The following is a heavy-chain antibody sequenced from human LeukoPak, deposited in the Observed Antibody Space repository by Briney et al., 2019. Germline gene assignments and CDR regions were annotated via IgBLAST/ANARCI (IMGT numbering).Heavy chain of an antibody. CDR2: FDPEDGET. CDR1: GYTLTELS. CDR3: ARGRGWGDFDY. D-gene: IGHD3-16*01. V-gene: IGHV1-24*01. J-gene: IGHJ4*02. Sequence: ASVKVSCKVSGYTLTELSMHWVRQAPGKGLEWMGHFDPEDGETIYAQKFQGRVTMTADTSTDTVYMELSSLRSEDTAVYYCARGRGWGDFDYWGQGTLVTVSS.